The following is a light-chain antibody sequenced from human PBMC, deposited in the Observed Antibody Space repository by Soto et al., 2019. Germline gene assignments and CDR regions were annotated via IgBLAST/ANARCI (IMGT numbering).Light chain of an antibody. CDR2: ESS. CDR3: CSYVGSSTLV. Sequence: QSVLTQPASVSGSPGQSITISCTGTSSDVGSYNLVSWYRQHPGKAPKLMIYESSKRPSGLSNRFSGSESGNTASLTISGLQAEDEADYYCCSYVGSSTLVFGGGTKVTVL. CDR1: SSDVGSYNL. V-gene: IGLV2-23*01. J-gene: IGLJ3*02.